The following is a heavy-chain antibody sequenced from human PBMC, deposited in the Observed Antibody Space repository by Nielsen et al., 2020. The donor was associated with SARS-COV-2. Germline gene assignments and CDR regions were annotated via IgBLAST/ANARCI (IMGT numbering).Heavy chain of an antibody. J-gene: IGHJ3*02. D-gene: IGHD6-19*01. CDR3: ARDPGVAVGEDGFDT. Sequence: GESLKISCAASGFTFRNHEMNWVRQIPGKGLEWVSYIRNSGSVISYADSLKSRFTISRDNAQNSLYLQMNSLRVEDTGIYYCARDPGVAVGEDGFDTWGQGTMVTVSS. V-gene: IGHV3-48*03. CDR2: IRNSGSVI. CDR1: GFTFRNHE.